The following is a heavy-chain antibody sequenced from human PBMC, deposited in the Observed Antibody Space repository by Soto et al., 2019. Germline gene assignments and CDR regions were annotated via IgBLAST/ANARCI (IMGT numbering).Heavy chain of an antibody. CDR2: IIIASGQT. V-gene: IGHV1-58*01. Sequence: PVNVSCKTSGFSFSVSAVDWLRQAHGQRLEWIGWIIIASGQTNYAQNLQERITITRDMSTSTAYMELSSLRSEDTAIYYCAAELYPGGLCCSFNIWGQGTMGTVSS. CDR1: GFSFSVSA. J-gene: IGHJ3*02. CDR3: AAELYPGGLCCSFNI. D-gene: IGHD2-21*02.